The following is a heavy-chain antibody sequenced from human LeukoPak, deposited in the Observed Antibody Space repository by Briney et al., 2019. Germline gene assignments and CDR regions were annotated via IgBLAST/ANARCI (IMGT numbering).Heavy chain of an antibody. V-gene: IGHV3-74*01. CDR2: INTDGSST. Sequence: GGSLRLSCAASGFTFSSYWMHWVRQAPGKGLVWVSRINTDGSSTSYADSVKGRFTISRDNAKNTLYLQMNSLRAEDTAVYYCARGSSGEVIWGFDAFDIWGQGTMVTVSS. J-gene: IGHJ3*02. CDR3: ARGSSGEVIWGFDAFDI. D-gene: IGHD3-3*01. CDR1: GFTFSSYW.